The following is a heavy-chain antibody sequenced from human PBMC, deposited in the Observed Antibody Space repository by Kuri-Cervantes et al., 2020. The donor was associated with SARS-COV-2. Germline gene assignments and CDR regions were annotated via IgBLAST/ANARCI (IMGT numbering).Heavy chain of an antibody. CDR2: IYYSGST. V-gene: IGHV4-28*01. CDR1: GYSISSSNW. D-gene: IGHD6-19*01. J-gene: IGHJ4*02. Sequence: LRLSCTVSGYSISSSNWWGWIRQPPGKGLEWIGYIYYSGSTYYNPSLKSRVTMSVDTSKNQFSLKLSSVTAADTAVYYCARQGDGGFRAVAGTTEWGYWGQGTLVTVSS. CDR3: ARQGDGGFRAVAGTTEWGY.